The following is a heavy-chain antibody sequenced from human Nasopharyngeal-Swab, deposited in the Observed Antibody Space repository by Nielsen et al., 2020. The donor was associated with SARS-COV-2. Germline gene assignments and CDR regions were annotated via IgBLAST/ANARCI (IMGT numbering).Heavy chain of an antibody. CDR3: AKDIWPGAIAAAGTPFDY. D-gene: IGHD6-13*01. CDR1: GFTFDDYA. Sequence: SLKISCAASGFTFDDYAMHWVRQAPGKGLEWVSGISWNSGSIGHADSVKGRFTTSRDNAKNSLYLQMNSLRAEDTALYYCAKDIWPGAIAAAGTPFDYWGQGTLVTVSS. CDR2: ISWNSGSI. V-gene: IGHV3-9*01. J-gene: IGHJ4*02.